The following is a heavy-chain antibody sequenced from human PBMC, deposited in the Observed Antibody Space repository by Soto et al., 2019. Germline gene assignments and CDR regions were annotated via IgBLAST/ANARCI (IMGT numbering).Heavy chain of an antibody. Sequence: PGGSLRLSCAASGFTFSSSWLHWVRQAPGKGLVWVSRINSDESSTTYADSVKGRFTISRDNAKNTLYLQMNSLRAEDTAVYYCAKGLPGITGTRGWFDPWGQGTLVTVSS. CDR2: INSDESST. CDR1: GFTFSSSW. D-gene: IGHD1-7*01. CDR3: AKGLPGITGTRGWFDP. J-gene: IGHJ5*02. V-gene: IGHV3-74*01.